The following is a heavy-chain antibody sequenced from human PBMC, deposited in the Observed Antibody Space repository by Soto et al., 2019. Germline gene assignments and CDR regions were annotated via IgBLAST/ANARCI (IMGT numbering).Heavy chain of an antibody. CDR2: MNPNGGNT. J-gene: IGHJ3*02. V-gene: IGHV1-8*01. CDR3: ARQNTAMVDHDAFDI. CDR1: GYTFTSYD. Sequence: ASVKVSCKASGYTFTSYDINWVRQATGQGLEWMGWMNPNGGNTGYAQKFQGRVTMTRNTSISTAYMELSSLRSEDTAVYYCARQNTAMVDHDAFDIWGQGTMVTVSS. D-gene: IGHD5-18*01.